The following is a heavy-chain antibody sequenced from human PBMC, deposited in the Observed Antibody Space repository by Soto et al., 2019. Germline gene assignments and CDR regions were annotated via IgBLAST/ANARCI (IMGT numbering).Heavy chain of an antibody. V-gene: IGHV1-3*01. CDR2: INAGNGNT. Sequence: ASVKVSCKASGYTFTSYAMHWVRQAPGQRLEWMGWINAGNGNTKYSQKFQGRVTITRDTSASTAYMELSSLRSEDTAVYYCARASRFYDSSGYCRYWFDPWGQGTLVTV. CDR3: ARASRFYDSSGYCRYWFDP. J-gene: IGHJ5*02. CDR1: GYTFTSYA. D-gene: IGHD3-22*01.